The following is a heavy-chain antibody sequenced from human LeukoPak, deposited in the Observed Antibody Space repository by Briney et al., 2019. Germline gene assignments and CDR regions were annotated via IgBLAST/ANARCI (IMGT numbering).Heavy chain of an antibody. Sequence: GGSLRLSCAASGFTFSNYWMIWVRQAPGKGLEWVGNIKQDGSERRYADSVRGRFTISRDNAQTSLYLQMNSPRAEDTAVYYCARASNPWLQLTWGQGTLVTVSS. CDR1: GFTFSNYW. CDR3: ARASNPWLQLT. V-gene: IGHV3-7*05. J-gene: IGHJ5*02. CDR2: IKQDGSER. D-gene: IGHD5-24*01.